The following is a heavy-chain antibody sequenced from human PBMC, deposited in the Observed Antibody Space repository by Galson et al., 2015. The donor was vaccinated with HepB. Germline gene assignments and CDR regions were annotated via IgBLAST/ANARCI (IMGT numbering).Heavy chain of an antibody. CDR3: ARLDFDSSGDYRLYFDY. Sequence: LRLSCAASGFTFNNYWMSWVRQAPGKGLEWVANIKQDGSEKYYVDSVKGRFTISRDNAKNSLYLQMNSLRAEDTAIYYCARLDFDSSGDYRLYFDYWGQGTLVTVSS. J-gene: IGHJ4*02. V-gene: IGHV3-7*01. D-gene: IGHD3-22*01. CDR2: IKQDGSEK. CDR1: GFTFNNYW.